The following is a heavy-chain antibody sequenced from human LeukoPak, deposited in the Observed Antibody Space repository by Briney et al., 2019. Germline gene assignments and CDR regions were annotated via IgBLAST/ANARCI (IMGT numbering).Heavy chain of an antibody. D-gene: IGHD6-19*01. CDR3: ARGGIAVAGRYYYYYYMDV. CDR2: IYSGGST. J-gene: IGHJ6*03. Sequence: PGGSLRLSCAASGFTVSSNYMSWVRQAPGKGLEWVSVIYSGGSTYYADSVKGRFTISRDNSKNTLYLQMNSLRAEDTAVYYCARGGIAVAGRYYYYYYMDVWGKGTTVTVSS. V-gene: IGHV3-66*01. CDR1: GFTVSSNY.